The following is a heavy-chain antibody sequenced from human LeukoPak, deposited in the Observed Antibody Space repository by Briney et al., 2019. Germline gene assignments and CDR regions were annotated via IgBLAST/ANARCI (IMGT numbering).Heavy chain of an antibody. D-gene: IGHD3-10*01. CDR3: ARSKDYYGSGSNLNWFDP. CDR1: GYTFTSYA. CDR2: INAGNGNT. V-gene: IGHV1-3*01. Sequence: GASVKVSCKASGYTFTSYAMHWVRQAPGQRLEWMGWINAGNGNTKYSQKFQGRVTITADESTSTAYMELSSLRSEDTAVYYCARSKDYYGSGSNLNWFDPWGQGTLVTVSS. J-gene: IGHJ5*02.